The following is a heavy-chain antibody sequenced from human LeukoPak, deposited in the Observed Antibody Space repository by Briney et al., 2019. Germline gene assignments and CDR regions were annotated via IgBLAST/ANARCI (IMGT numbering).Heavy chain of an antibody. D-gene: IGHD2-15*01. J-gene: IGHJ5*02. CDR3: AKDLVGYCSGGSCYRVDP. V-gene: IGHV3-23*01. CDR2: ISGSGGST. CDR1: GFTFSSYA. Sequence: QPEGSLRLSCAASGFTFSSYAMSWVRQAPGKGLEWVSAISGSGGSTYYADSVKGRFTISRDNSKNTLYLQMNSLRAEDTAVYYCAKDLVGYCSGGSCYRVDPWGQGTLVTVSS.